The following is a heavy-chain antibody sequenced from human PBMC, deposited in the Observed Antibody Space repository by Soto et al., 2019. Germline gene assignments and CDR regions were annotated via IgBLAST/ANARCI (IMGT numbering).Heavy chain of an antibody. CDR3: ATVSGSYHRLAD. CDR1: GYTFTRYD. D-gene: IGHD3-16*02. V-gene: IGHV1-8*01. CDR2: MNPNSGNT. J-gene: IGHJ4*02. Sequence: VASVKVSCKSSGYTFTRYDINWVRQASGQGLEWMGWMNPNSGNTDYAQKFQGRVTMTRNMSISTAYLELSGLRSEDTAVYYCATVSGSYHRLADWGQGTRVTVAS.